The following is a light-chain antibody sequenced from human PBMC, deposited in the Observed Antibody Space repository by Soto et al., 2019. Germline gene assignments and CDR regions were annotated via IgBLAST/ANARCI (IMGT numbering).Light chain of an antibody. Sequence: QSVLTQPPSVSGAPGQRVTISCTGSSSNIGAGYDVHWYQQLPGTAPKLLIYGNSNRPSGVPDRFSASKSGTSASLAITGLQAEDEADYYCQSYDSGLSAAVFGGGTKLTVL. J-gene: IGLJ2*01. CDR3: QSYDSGLSAAV. CDR1: SSNIGAGYD. V-gene: IGLV1-40*01. CDR2: GNS.